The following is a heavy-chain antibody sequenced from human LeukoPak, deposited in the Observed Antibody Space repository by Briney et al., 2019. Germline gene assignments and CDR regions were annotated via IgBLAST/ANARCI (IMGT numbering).Heavy chain of an antibody. D-gene: IGHD3-10*01. Sequence: PSETLSLTCAVYGGSFSGYYWSWIRQPPGKGLEWIGEINHSGSTNYNPSLKSRVTISVDTSKNQFSLKLSSVTAADTAVYYCAITAVGELGKANYYYYMDVWGKGTTVTVSS. J-gene: IGHJ6*03. CDR1: GGSFSGYY. CDR2: INHSGST. V-gene: IGHV4-34*01. CDR3: AITAVGELGKANYYYYMDV.